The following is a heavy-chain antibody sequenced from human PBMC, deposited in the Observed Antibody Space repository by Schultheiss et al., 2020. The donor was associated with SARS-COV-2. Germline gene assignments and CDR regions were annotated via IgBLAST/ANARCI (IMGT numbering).Heavy chain of an antibody. CDR3: AMDTAMDLGY. Sequence: GGSLRLSCAASGFTFNSYAMSWVRQAPGKGLDWVSAISGSGGSTYYADSVKGRFTISRDNSKNTLYLQMNSLRAEDTAVYYCAMDTAMDLGYWGQGTLVTVSS. J-gene: IGHJ4*02. CDR1: GFTFNSYA. CDR2: ISGSGGST. V-gene: IGHV3-23*01. D-gene: IGHD5-18*01.